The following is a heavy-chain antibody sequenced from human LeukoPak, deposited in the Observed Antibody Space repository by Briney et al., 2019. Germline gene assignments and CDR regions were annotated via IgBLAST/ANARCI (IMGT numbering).Heavy chain of an antibody. V-gene: IGHV3-48*03. CDR1: GFTFSSYE. D-gene: IGHD6-19*01. Sequence: GGSLRLSCAASGFTFSSYEMNWVRQAPGKGLEWGSYISSSGSTIYYADSVKGRFTISTDNAKNSLYLQMNSLRAEDTAVYYCARDGGWDAFDIWGQGTMVTVSS. J-gene: IGHJ3*02. CDR2: ISSSGSTI. CDR3: ARDGGWDAFDI.